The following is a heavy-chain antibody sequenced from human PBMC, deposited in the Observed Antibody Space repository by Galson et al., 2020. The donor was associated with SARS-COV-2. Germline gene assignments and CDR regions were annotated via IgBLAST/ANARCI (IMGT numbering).Heavy chain of an antibody. D-gene: IGHD3-10*01. J-gene: IGHJ4*02. CDR2: NYYSGST. CDR3: ARLNNLDLWFGEYPGGYFDY. V-gene: IGHV4-59*13. Sequence: SQTLSLTCSVSGGSISSYHCSWIRQPPGKGLEWIGYNYYSGSTNYNPSLKSRVTISVDTSKNQFSLIMGSVTAADTAVYYCARLNNLDLWFGEYPGGYFDYWGQGALVTVSS. CDR1: GGSISSYH.